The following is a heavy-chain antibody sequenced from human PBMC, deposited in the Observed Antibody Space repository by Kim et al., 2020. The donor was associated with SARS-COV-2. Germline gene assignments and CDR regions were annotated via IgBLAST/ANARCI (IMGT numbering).Heavy chain of an antibody. CDR1: GFIFSSYG. Sequence: GGSLRLSCAASGFIFSSYGIHWVRQTPGKGLEWVALISYDGNTKYYADSVKGRFTISRDNSENTLYLQMNSLRTEDMAIYYCAKVGSSWPNYVDSWGQGNLVTVSS. D-gene: IGHD6-13*01. CDR3: AKVGSSWPNYVDS. CDR2: ISYDGNTK. V-gene: IGHV3-30*18. J-gene: IGHJ4*02.